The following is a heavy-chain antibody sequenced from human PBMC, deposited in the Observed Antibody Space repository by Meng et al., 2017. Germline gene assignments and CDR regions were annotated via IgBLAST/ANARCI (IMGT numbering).Heavy chain of an antibody. CDR1: GGSVGSGNYY. Sequence: QVRLQESGPGLVRPSETLSLTWTVSGGSVGSGNYYWSWIRQPPGKGLEWIGYIVYSGSTTYNPSLKTRVTISVDTSKNQFSLKLTSVTAADTAVYFCARDVGGDYETLFDYWGQGTLVTVSS. CDR2: IVYSGST. D-gene: IGHD4-17*01. V-gene: IGHV4-61*01. CDR3: ARDVGGDYETLFDY. J-gene: IGHJ4*02.